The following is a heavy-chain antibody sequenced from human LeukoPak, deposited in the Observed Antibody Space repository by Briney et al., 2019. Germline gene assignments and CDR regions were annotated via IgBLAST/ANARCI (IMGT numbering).Heavy chain of an antibody. CDR2: ISYDGSNK. Sequence: PGGSLRLSWAASGFTFSSYGMHWVRQAPGKGLEWVAVISYDGSNKYYADSVKGRFTISRDNSKNTLYLQKNSLRAEDTAVYYCAKDLSAAAPYYYYYGMDVWGQGTTVTVSS. CDR3: AKDLSAAAPYYYYYGMDV. J-gene: IGHJ6*02. V-gene: IGHV3-30*18. CDR1: GFTFSSYG. D-gene: IGHD6-13*01.